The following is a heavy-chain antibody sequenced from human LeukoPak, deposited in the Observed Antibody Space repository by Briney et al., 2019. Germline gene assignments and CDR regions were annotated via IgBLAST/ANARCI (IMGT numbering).Heavy chain of an antibody. J-gene: IGHJ4*02. CDR1: GGTFSSYA. CDR3: ARSVSISPMFDY. V-gene: IGHV1-2*02. CDR2: INPNTGST. D-gene: IGHD2-21*01. Sequence: ASVKVSCKASGGTFSSYAISWVRQAPGQGLEWMGWINPNTGSTNFAQKFQGRIAMMRATSITTFYMELNSLRSDDTAVYYCARSVSISPMFDYWGQGTLIPVSS.